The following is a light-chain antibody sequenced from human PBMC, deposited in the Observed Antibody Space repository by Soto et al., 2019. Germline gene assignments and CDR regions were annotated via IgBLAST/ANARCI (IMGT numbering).Light chain of an antibody. V-gene: IGLV2-11*01. J-gene: IGLJ1*01. Sequence: QSALTQPRSVSGSPGQSVTISFTGTSSDVGGYTYVSWYQQHPGKDPKLIIYDVTERHSVVPARFSGSKSGNTASLTISGLQAEDEDDYYCCSYAGSYTYVLGTGTKLTVL. CDR3: CSYAGSYTYV. CDR1: SSDVGGYTY. CDR2: DVT.